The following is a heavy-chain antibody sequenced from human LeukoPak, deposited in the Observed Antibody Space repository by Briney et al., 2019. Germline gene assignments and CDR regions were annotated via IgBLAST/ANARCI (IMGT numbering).Heavy chain of an antibody. CDR1: GGSISSGGYY. CDR2: IYYSGST. Sequence: PSETLSLTCTVSGGSISSGGYYWSWIRQHPGKGLEWIGYIYYSGSTYYNPSLKSRVTISVDTSKNQFSLKLSSVTAADTAVYYCARANRVVVVAAGRDALDIWGQGTMVTVSS. CDR3: ARANRVVVVAAGRDALDI. D-gene: IGHD2-15*01. V-gene: IGHV4-31*03. J-gene: IGHJ3*02.